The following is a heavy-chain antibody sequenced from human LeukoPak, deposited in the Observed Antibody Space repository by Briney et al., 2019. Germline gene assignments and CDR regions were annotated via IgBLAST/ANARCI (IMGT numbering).Heavy chain of an antibody. Sequence: PGGSLRLSCATSGFTFSAYSMIWVRQTPGKGLECLSYITSSSDSIHYADSVRGRFTVSRDNAKNSLYLQMNSLRDEDTAVYYCAKPYSSSWYRLGGMDVWGQGTTVTVSS. CDR2: ITSSSDSI. D-gene: IGHD6-13*01. V-gene: IGHV3-48*02. CDR3: AKPYSSSWYRLGGMDV. CDR1: GFTFSAYS. J-gene: IGHJ6*02.